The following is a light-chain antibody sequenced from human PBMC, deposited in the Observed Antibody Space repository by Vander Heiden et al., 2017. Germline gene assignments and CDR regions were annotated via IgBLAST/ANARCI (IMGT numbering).Light chain of an antibody. V-gene: IGLV1-44*01. CDR1: SFNIGSNA. J-gene: IGLJ2*01. Sequence: QSVLSHPPQASGTPAQTVTIFCSGGSFNIGSNAVNWYQQLPETAPKLLIYYNIQRPSGVPDRFSGSKSGTSASRAISGLQSEDEATYYCAAWDDSLNGVVFGGGTKVTVL. CDR3: AAWDDSLNGVV. CDR2: YNI.